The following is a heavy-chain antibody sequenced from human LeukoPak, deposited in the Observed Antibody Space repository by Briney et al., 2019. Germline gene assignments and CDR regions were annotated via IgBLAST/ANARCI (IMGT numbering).Heavy chain of an antibody. CDR1: GGSISSGDYY. J-gene: IGHJ3*02. CDR3: ARDAGSHHDAFDI. CDR2: IYYSGST. D-gene: IGHD2-15*01. V-gene: IGHV4-30-4*01. Sequence: SETLSLTCTVSGGSISSGDYYWSWIRQPPGKGLEWIGYIYYSGSTYYNPSLKSRVTISVDTSKNQFSLKLSSVTAADTAEYYCARDAGSHHDAFDIWGQGTMVTDSS.